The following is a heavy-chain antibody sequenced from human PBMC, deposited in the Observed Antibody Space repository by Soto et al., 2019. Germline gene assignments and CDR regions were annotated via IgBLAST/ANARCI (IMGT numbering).Heavy chain of an antibody. CDR3: ARDQYGDYDLFDPEYFQH. Sequence: ASVKVSCKASGYTFTSYGISWVRQAPGQGLEWMGWISAYNGNTNYAQKLQGRVTMTTDTSTSTAYMELRSLRSDDTAVYYCARDQYGDYDLFDPEYFQHWGQGTLVTVAS. J-gene: IGHJ1*01. V-gene: IGHV1-18*01. CDR2: ISAYNGNT. CDR1: GYTFTSYG. D-gene: IGHD4-17*01.